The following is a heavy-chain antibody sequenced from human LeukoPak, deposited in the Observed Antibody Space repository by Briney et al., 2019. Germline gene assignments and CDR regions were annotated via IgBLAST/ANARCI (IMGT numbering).Heavy chain of an antibody. CDR1: GYTFTGYY. V-gene: IGHV1-2*02. J-gene: IGHJ4*02. D-gene: IGHD3-9*01. CDR2: INPSSGGT. Sequence: ASVKVSCKASGYTFTGYYMHWVRRAPGQGLEWMGWINPSSGGTNYAQKFQGRVTMTGDTSISTAYMELSRLRSDDTAVYYCARNRSPLLTGYYGLLNWGQGTLVTVSS. CDR3: ARNRSPLLTGYYGLLN.